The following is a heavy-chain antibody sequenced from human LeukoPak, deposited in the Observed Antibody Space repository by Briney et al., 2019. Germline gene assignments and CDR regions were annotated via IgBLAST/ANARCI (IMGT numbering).Heavy chain of an antibody. D-gene: IGHD5-18*01. CDR2: INPSGGST. J-gene: IGHJ6*03. V-gene: IGHV1-18*01. CDR1: GYTFTSYG. Sequence: ASVKVSCKASGYTFTSYGINWVRQAPGQGLEWMGIINPSGGSTNYAQKLQGRVTMTTDTSTSTAYMELRSLRSDDTAVYYCARTGRGYSYGLVFYYYMDVWGKGTTVTVSS. CDR3: ARTGRGYSYGLVFYYYMDV.